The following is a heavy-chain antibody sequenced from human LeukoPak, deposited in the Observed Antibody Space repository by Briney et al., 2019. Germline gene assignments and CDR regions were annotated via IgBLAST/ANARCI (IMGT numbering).Heavy chain of an antibody. Sequence: PGGSLRLSCAASGFTFSSYWMSWVRQAPGKGLEWVANIKEDGSEKYYVDSVKGRFTISRDNAKNSLYLQMNSLRAEDTAVYYSARAPLGSTAFFDIWGHGSIVTVS. CDR3: ARAPLGSTAFFDI. CDR2: IKEDGSEK. D-gene: IGHD3-10*01. CDR1: GFTFSSYW. V-gene: IGHV3-7*01. J-gene: IGHJ3*02.